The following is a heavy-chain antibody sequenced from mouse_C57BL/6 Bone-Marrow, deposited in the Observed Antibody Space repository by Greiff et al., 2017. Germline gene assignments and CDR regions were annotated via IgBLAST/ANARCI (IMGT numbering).Heavy chain of an antibody. CDR1: GYTFTSYW. CDR2: INPSSGYT. D-gene: IGHD1-1*01. CDR3: ARDPYYYGSSYDYWYFDV. Sequence: VQLQESGAELAKPGASVKLSCKVSGYTFTSYWMHWVKQRPGQGLEWIGYINPSSGYTKYNQKFKDKATLTADKSSSTAYMQLSSLTYEDSAVYYCARDPYYYGSSYDYWYFDVWGTGTTVTVSS. J-gene: IGHJ1*03. V-gene: IGHV1-7*01.